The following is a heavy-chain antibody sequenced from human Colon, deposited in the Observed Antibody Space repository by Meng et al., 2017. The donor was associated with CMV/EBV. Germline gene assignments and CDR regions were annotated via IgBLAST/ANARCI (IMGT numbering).Heavy chain of an antibody. CDR3: ARRGDYYGSNWFDP. CDR2: IIPLVDMA. CDR1: RGAFSNFA. J-gene: IGHJ5*02. V-gene: IGHV1-69*10. Sequence: KASRGAFSNFASDWVRQAPGQGLEWMGGIIPLVDMANYAQNFQGRVTITADKPTSTAYMELSSLRSEDTAVYYCARRGDYYGSNWFDPWGQGTLVTVSS. D-gene: IGHD3-10*01.